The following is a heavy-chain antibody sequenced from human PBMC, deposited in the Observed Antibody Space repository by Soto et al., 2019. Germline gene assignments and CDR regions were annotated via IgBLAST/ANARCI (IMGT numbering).Heavy chain of an antibody. CDR2: IKQDGSEK. CDR1: GFTFSSYW. J-gene: IGHJ3*02. D-gene: IGHD5-18*01. V-gene: IGHV3-7*03. CDR3: ARWRQLWLKDAFDI. Sequence: GGSLRLSCAASGFTFSSYWMSWVRQAPGKGLEWVANIKQDGSEKYYVDSVKGRFTISRGNAKNSLYLQMNSLRAEDTAVYYCARWRQLWLKDAFDIWGQGTMVTVSS.